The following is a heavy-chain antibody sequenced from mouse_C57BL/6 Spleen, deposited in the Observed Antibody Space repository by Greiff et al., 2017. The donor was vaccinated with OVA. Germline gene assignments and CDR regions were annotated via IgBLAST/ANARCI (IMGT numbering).Heavy chain of an antibody. J-gene: IGHJ2*01. CDR2: ISSGGSYT. Sequence: EVQLVESGGDLVKPGGSLKLSCAASGFTFSSYGMSWVRQTPDKRLEWVATISSGGSYTYYPDSVKGRFTISRDNATNTLYLQLSSLKSEDTAMYYCARHRDYGSSYYDYWGQGTTLTVSS. D-gene: IGHD1-1*01. CDR3: ARHRDYGSSYYDY. V-gene: IGHV5-6*01. CDR1: GFTFSSYG.